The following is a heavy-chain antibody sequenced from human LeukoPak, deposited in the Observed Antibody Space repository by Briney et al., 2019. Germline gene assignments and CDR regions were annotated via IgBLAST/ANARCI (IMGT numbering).Heavy chain of an antibody. CDR1: GYSFSSYW. CDR3: ARHYGYGYSNRPFDY. J-gene: IGHJ4*02. CDR2: IYPGDSDT. Sequence: PGESLKISCKGSGYSFSSYWIGWVRQMPGKGLEWMGIIYPGDSDTRYSPSFQGQVTISADKSNSTAYLQWSSLQASDTAMYYCARHYGYGYSNRPFDYWGQGTLVTVSS. D-gene: IGHD4-11*01. V-gene: IGHV5-51*01.